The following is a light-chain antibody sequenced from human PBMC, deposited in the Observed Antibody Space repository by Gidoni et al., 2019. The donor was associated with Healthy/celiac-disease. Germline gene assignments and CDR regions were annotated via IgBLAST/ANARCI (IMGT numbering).Light chain of an antibody. J-gene: IGKJ1*01. CDR1: QSISSY. CDR2: AAS. V-gene: IGKV1-39*01. CDR3: QQSYSTLWT. Sequence: DIQMTQSPSSLSASVGDRGTITCRAIQSISSYLNWYQQKPGKAPKLLIYAASSLQSGVPSRFNGSGAGTDFTLTISSLQPEHFATYYCQQSYSTLWTFGQGTKVEIK.